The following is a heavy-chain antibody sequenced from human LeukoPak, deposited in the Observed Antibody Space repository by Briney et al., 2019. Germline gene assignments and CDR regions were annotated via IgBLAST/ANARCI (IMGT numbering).Heavy chain of an antibody. CDR1: GYTFTSSG. V-gene: IGHV1-18*01. CDR2: ISAYNGNT. CDR3: AKNKWESWFDP. D-gene: IGHD1-26*01. Sequence: ASVKVSCKASGYTFTSSGISWVRQAPGQGLEWMGWISAYNGNTLYVQNLQGRVTMTTDTSTSTAYMELRSLRSDDTAVYYCAKNKWESWFDPWGQGTLVTVSS. J-gene: IGHJ5*02.